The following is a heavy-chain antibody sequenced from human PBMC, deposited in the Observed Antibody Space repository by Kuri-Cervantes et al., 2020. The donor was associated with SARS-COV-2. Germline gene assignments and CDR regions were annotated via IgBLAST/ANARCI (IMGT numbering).Heavy chain of an antibody. J-gene: IGHJ4*02. CDR3: ASNPNYDFWSGYFDY. CDR2: IYTSGST. CDR1: GGSISSGSYY. Sequence: SETLSLTCTVSGGSISSGSYYWSWIRQPAGKGLEWIGRIYTSGSTNYNPSLKSRVTISVDTSKNQFSLKLSSVTAADTAVYHCASNPNYDFWSGYFDYWGQGTLVTVSS. V-gene: IGHV4-61*02. D-gene: IGHD3-3*01.